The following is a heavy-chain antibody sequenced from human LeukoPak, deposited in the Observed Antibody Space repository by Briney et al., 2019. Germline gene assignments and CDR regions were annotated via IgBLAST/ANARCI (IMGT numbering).Heavy chain of an antibody. V-gene: IGHV3-23*01. J-gene: IGHJ4*02. CDR3: AKLLGGSCYGNIDY. CDR1: GFPFNKYA. D-gene: IGHD2-15*01. Sequence: GGSLRLSCAASGFPFNKYAMSWVRQAPGKGLEWASVICGSTDSTHYADSVKGRFTISRDNSKNTLYLQMDSLRAEDTAVYYCAKLLGGSCYGNIDYWGQGTLVTVSS. CDR2: ICGSTDST.